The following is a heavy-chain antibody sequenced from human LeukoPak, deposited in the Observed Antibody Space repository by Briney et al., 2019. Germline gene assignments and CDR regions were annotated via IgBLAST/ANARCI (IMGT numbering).Heavy chain of an antibody. J-gene: IGHJ4*02. V-gene: IGHV4-34*01. CDR3: ASGQYYDLWSGYYVD. Sequence: SETLSLTCAVYGGSFSGHYWSWIRQPPGRGLEWIGEINHSGSTNYNPSLESRVTISVDTSKNHFSLKLSSVTAADTAVYYCASGQYYDLWSGYYVDWGQGTLVTVSA. D-gene: IGHD3-3*01. CDR2: INHSGST. CDR1: GGSFSGHY.